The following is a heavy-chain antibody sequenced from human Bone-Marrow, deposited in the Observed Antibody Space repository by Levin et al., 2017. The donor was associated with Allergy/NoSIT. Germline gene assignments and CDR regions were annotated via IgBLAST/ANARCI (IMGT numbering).Heavy chain of an antibody. Sequence: GGSLRLSCAASGFTFSSYWMSWVRQAPGKGLEWVANIKQDGSEKYYVDSVKGRFTISRDNAKNSLYLQMNSLRAEDTAVYYCARDPGDIVVVVAEVGFDYWGQGTLVTVSS. D-gene: IGHD2-15*01. J-gene: IGHJ4*02. CDR2: IKQDGSEK. CDR3: ARDPGDIVVVVAEVGFDY. CDR1: GFTFSSYW. V-gene: IGHV3-7*03.